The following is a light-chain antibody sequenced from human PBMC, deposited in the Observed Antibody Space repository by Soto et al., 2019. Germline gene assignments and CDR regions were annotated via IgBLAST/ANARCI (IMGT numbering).Light chain of an antibody. CDR2: DAS. Sequence: EIVLTQSPATLSFSPGERATLSCRASQSVSSYLAWYQQKPGQAPRLLIYDASNRATGIPARFSGSGSGTDFTRTISSLEPEDFAVYYCQQRSNWPPMYTFGQGTKLEIK. V-gene: IGKV3-11*01. CDR1: QSVSSY. CDR3: QQRSNWPPMYT. J-gene: IGKJ2*01.